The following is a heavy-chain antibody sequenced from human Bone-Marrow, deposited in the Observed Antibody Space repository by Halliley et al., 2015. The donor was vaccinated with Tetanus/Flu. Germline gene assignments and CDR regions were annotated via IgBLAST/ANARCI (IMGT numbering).Heavy chain of an antibody. V-gene: IGHV3-48*03. CDR3: ARDLRGDSDY. CDR2: ISGRGGTT. J-gene: IGHJ4*02. Sequence: KGLEWVSYISGRGGTTYYADSVKGRFTISRDNAKKSLFLQMNSLRGEDTAVYYCARDLRGDSDYWGQGTLVTVSS.